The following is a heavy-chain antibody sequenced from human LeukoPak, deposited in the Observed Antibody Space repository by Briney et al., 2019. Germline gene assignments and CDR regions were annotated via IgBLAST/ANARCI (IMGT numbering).Heavy chain of an antibody. J-gene: IGHJ4*02. CDR1: GYSISSGYY. CDR2: IYHSGST. V-gene: IGHV4-38-2*02. D-gene: IGHD6-13*01. Sequence: PSETLSLTCTVSGYSISSGYYWGWIRQPPGKGLEWIGSIYHSGSTNYNPSLKSRVTISVDTSKNQFSLKLSSVTAADTAVYYCAREREWSQQLVSPFDYWGQGTLVTVSS. CDR3: AREREWSQQLVSPFDY.